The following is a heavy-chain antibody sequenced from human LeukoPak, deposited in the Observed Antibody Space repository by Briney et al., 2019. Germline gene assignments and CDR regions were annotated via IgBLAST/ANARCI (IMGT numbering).Heavy chain of an antibody. J-gene: IGHJ6*03. CDR3: ARGSLKDYDFWSGYYTPTYYYYYMDV. Sequence: ASETLSLTCAVYGGSFSGYYWSWIRQPPGKGLEWIGEINHSGSTNYNPSLKSRVTISVDTSKHQFYLKLSSVTAADTAVYYCARGSLKDYDFWSGYYTPTYYYYYMDVWGKGTTVTVSS. CDR1: GGSFSGYY. D-gene: IGHD3-3*01. V-gene: IGHV4-34*01. CDR2: INHSGST.